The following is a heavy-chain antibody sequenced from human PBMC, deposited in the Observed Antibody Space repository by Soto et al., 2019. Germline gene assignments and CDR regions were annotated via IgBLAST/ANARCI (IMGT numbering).Heavy chain of an antibody. CDR3: ARFKSSSRWYLDPVGMDV. D-gene: IGHD6-13*01. CDR2: IYPGDSDT. J-gene: IGHJ6*02. CDR1: GYSFTSYW. Sequence: GESLKISCKGSGYSFTSYWIGWVRQMPGKGLEWMGIIYPGDSDTRYSPSFQGQVTISADKSISTAYLQWSSLKASDTAMYYCARFKSSSRWYLDPVGMDVWGQGTTVTVSS. V-gene: IGHV5-51*01.